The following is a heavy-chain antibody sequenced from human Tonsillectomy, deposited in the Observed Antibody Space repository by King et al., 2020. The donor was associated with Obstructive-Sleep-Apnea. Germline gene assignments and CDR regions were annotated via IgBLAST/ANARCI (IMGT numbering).Heavy chain of an antibody. D-gene: IGHD3-10*01. J-gene: IGHJ4*02. CDR3: GRHLRVRGVPRDRYFDY. CDR2: IYPGDSDT. Sequence: VQLVESGAEVKKPGESLKISCQGSGYSFTNFWIGWVRQMPGKGLEWMGTIYPGDSDTRYSPSFQGHVTISVDKSIDTSYLHWSSLKASDTAMYYCGRHLRVRGVPRDRYFDYWGQGALVTVSS. CDR1: GYSFTNFW. V-gene: IGHV5-51*01.